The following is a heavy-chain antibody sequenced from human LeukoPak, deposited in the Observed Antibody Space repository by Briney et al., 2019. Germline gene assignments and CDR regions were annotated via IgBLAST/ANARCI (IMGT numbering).Heavy chain of an antibody. CDR1: GGSISSGSFY. D-gene: IGHD3-16*02. Sequence: PSQTLSLTCTVSGGSISSGSFYWSWIRQPAGKGLEWIGRIYTSGSTNYNPSLKSRVTISVDTSKNQFSLKLSSVTAADTAVYYCAPISLRLGELSFFDYWGQGTLVTVSS. CDR2: IYTSGST. J-gene: IGHJ4*02. V-gene: IGHV4-61*02. CDR3: APISLRLGELSFFDY.